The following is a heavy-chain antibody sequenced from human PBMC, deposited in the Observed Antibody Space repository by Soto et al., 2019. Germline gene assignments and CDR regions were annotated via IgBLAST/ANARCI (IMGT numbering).Heavy chain of an antibody. J-gene: IGHJ4*02. CDR1: GYTVTGYY. V-gene: IGHV1-2*02. D-gene: IGHD4-4*01. Sequence: VKVSCKACGYTVTGYYMHWVRQAPGQGLEWMGWINPNSGGTNYAQKFQGRVTMTRDTSISTAYLELSRLRSEDTAVYSCARDLRRLRGIVTNHDYWGQGILVTVSS. CDR3: ARDLRRLRGIVTNHDY. CDR2: INPNSGGT.